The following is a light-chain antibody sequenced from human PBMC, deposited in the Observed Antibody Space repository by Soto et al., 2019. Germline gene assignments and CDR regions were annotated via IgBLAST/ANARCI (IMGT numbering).Light chain of an antibody. J-gene: IGKJ1*01. CDR3: QQYGTSPRT. CDR1: QSVSSSY. V-gene: IGKV3-20*01. Sequence: EIVVTQSPGTLSLSPGDRATLSCRASQSVSSSYLGWYQQKPGQAPRLLIYDASNRATGIPDRFSGSGSGTDFTLTISRLEPADFAVYYCQQYGTSPRTFGLGTKVDI. CDR2: DAS.